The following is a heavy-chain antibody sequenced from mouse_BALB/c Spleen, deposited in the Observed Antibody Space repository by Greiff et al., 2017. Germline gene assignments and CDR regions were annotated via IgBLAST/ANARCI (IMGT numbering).Heavy chain of an antibody. D-gene: IGHD2-10*02. CDR2: ISNGGGST. V-gene: IGHV5-12-2*01. Sequence: EVQLVESGGGLVQPGGSLKLSCAASGFTFSSYTMSWVRQTPEKRLEWVAYISNGGGSTYYPDTVKGRFTISRDNAKNTLYLQMSSLKSEDTAMYYCARHEKYGNYGYWGQGTTLTVSS. CDR3: ARHEKYGNYGY. CDR1: GFTFSSYT. J-gene: IGHJ2*01.